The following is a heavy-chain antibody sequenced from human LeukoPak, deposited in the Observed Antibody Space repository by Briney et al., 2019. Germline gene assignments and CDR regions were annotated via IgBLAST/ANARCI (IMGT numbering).Heavy chain of an antibody. J-gene: IGHJ4*02. D-gene: IGHD3-22*01. CDR3: ARQSGVTMTAIDY. CDR1: GGSISSGGYS. Sequence: PSETLSLTCAVSGGSISSGGYSWSWIRQPPGKGLEWIGYIYHSGSTYYNPSLKSRVTISVDRSKNQFSLKLSSVTAADTAVYYCARQSGVTMTAIDYWGQGTLVTVSS. V-gene: IGHV4-30-2*01. CDR2: IYHSGST.